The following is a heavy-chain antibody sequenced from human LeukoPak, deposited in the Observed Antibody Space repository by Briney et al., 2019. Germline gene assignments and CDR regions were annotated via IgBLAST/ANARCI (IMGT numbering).Heavy chain of an antibody. Sequence: GGSLRLSCAASGFTFSSYEMNWVRQAPGKGLEWVSGISGSGGDTYYADSVKGRFTISRDNSKNTLYLRMDSLRAEDTAVYYCAKPPTPYYYDTTGTAGSAFDIWGQGTMVTVSS. CDR3: AKPPTPYYYDTTGTAGSAFDI. D-gene: IGHD3-22*01. V-gene: IGHV3-23*01. CDR2: ISGSGGDT. J-gene: IGHJ3*02. CDR1: GFTFSSYE.